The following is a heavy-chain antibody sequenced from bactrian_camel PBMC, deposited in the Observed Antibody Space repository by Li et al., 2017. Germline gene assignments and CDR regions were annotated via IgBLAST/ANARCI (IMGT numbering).Heavy chain of an antibody. CDR2: INSDGSAT. Sequence: HVQLVESGGGLVQPGGSLRLSCAASGFTFSRFYMSWVRQAPGKGLEWVSNINSDGSATYYAESVKGRFTISRDNAKNTVYLQMDSLKPEDTAMYFCVADRLGGGGYCYTEPVDYWGQGTQVTVS. CDR1: GFTFSRFY. D-gene: IGHD2*01. J-gene: IGHJ4*01. CDR3: VADRLGGGGYCYTEPVDY. V-gene: IGHV3S5*01.